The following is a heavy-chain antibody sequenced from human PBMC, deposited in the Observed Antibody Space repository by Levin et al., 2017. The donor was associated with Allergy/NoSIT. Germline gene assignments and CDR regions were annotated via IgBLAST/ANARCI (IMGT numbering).Heavy chain of an antibody. Sequence: GESLKISCQASGYTFTSYYMHWVRQAPGQGLEWMGIINPSGGSTSYAQKFQGRVTMTRDTSTSTVYMELSSLRSEDTAVYYCARDLLGAAGSPDYYYYGMDVWGQGTTVTVSS. CDR2: INPSGGST. V-gene: IGHV1-46*01. J-gene: IGHJ6*02. CDR1: GYTFTSYY. D-gene: IGHD6-13*01. CDR3: ARDLLGAAGSPDYYYYGMDV.